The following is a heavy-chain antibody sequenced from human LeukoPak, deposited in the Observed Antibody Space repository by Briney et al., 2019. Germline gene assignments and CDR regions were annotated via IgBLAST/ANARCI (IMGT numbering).Heavy chain of an antibody. CDR1: GYTFTGYY. J-gene: IGHJ4*02. Sequence: ALVKVSCKASGYTFTGYYMHWVRQAPGQGLEWMGWINPNSGSTNYAQKFQGRVTMTRDTSISTAYMELSRLRSDDTAVYYCAMTSMVRGVIAYYFDYWGQGTLVTVSS. CDR3: AMTSMVRGVIAYYFDY. D-gene: IGHD3-10*01. V-gene: IGHV1-2*02. CDR2: INPNSGST.